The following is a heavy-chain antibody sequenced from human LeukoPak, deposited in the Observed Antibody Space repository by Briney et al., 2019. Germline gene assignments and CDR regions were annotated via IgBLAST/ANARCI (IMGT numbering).Heavy chain of an antibody. V-gene: IGHV3-48*01. Sequence: GGSLRLSCAASGFTFSSYSMNWVRQAPGKGLEWVSYISSSSSTIYYADSVKGRFTISRDNAKNSLYLQMNSLRAEDTAVYYCARDLGGGNFDYWGQGTLVTVSS. D-gene: IGHD3-16*01. CDR3: ARDLGGGNFDY. CDR1: GFTFSSYS. CDR2: ISSSSSTI. J-gene: IGHJ4*02.